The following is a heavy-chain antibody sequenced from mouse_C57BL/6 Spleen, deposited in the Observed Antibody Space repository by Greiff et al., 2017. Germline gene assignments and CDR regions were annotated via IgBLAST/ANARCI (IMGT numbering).Heavy chain of an antibody. CDR3: ANENYYGSSYWYFDV. V-gene: IGHV1-81*01. Sequence: VQLPQSGAELARPGASVKLSCKASGYTFTSYGISWVKQRTGQGLEWIGAIYPRSGNTSYNEKFKGKATLTADKSSSTAYMELRSLTSEESEVYFCANENYYGSSYWYFDVWGTGTTVTGSA. CDR2: IYPRSGNT. CDR1: GYTFTSYG. D-gene: IGHD1-1*01. J-gene: IGHJ1*03.